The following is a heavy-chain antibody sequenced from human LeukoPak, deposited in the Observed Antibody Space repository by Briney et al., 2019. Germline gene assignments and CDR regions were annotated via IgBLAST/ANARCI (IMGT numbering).Heavy chain of an antibody. CDR2: ISGSGGST. D-gene: IGHD3-22*01. V-gene: IGHV3-23*01. Sequence: GGSLRLSCAASGFTFSSFAMSWVRQAPGKGLEWVSAISGSGGSTYYADSVKGRFIISRDNTKNTLYLQMNSLRAEDTAVYYCAKDRANYYDSGTQNRPGAFDIWGQGTMVTVSS. CDR1: GFTFSSFA. J-gene: IGHJ3*02. CDR3: AKDRANYYDSGTQNRPGAFDI.